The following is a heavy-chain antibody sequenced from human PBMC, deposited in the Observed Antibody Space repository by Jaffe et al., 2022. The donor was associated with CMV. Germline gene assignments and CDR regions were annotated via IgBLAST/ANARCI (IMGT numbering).Heavy chain of an antibody. V-gene: IGHV1-8*01. J-gene: IGHJ5*02. Sequence: QVQLVQSGAEVKKPGASVKVSCKASGYTFTSYDINWVRQATGQGLEWMGWMNPNSGNTGYAQKFQGRVTMTRNTSISTAYMELSSLRSEDTAVYYCARGVAYYDFWSGYYPKRTTEFWFDPWGQGTLVTVSS. CDR2: MNPNSGNT. D-gene: IGHD3-3*01. CDR1: GYTFTSYD. CDR3: ARGVAYYDFWSGYYPKRTTEFWFDP.